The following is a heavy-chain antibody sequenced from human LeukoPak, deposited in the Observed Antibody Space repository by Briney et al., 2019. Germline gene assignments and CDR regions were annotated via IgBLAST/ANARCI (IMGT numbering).Heavy chain of an antibody. CDR2: ISANGSIT. D-gene: IGHD2-2*01. Sequence: GGSLRLSCAASGFTFSAYGMSWVRQSPGQGLEWVSGISANGSITFYARSVRGRFTISRDNPQNTVYLQMNRLRVEDTAVYYCAKDRSRSSTPYYFDFWGEGTLVTVSS. J-gene: IGHJ4*02. V-gene: IGHV3-23*01. CDR3: AKDRSRSSTPYYFDF. CDR1: GFTFSAYG.